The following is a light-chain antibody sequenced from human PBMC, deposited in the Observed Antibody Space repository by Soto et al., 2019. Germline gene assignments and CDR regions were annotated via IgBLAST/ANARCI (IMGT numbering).Light chain of an antibody. Sequence: QSLLTQPASVSGSPGQSITISCTETSSDVGSYNLVSWYQQHPGKAPKLMIYEGSKRPSGVSNRFSGSKSGNTASLTISGLQAQDEADYDCCSSAGSSTPYVFGTGTKVTVL. V-gene: IGLV2-23*01. CDR3: CSSAGSSTPYV. J-gene: IGLJ1*01. CDR2: EGS. CDR1: SSDVGSYNL.